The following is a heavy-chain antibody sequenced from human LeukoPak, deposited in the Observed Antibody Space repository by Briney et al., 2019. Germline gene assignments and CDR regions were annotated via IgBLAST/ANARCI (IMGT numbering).Heavy chain of an antibody. J-gene: IGHJ4*02. Sequence: SQTLSLTCAISGDSVSDISSAWNWIRQSPSRGLEWLGRTYYRSKWYNDYAVSVKSRITISPDTSKNEFSLQLNSVTPEDTAVYYCARRTSTDSSLDHWGQGTLVTVSS. CDR2: TYYRSKWYN. CDR3: ARRTSTDSSLDH. V-gene: IGHV6-1*01. D-gene: IGHD3-3*01. CDR1: GDSVSDISSA.